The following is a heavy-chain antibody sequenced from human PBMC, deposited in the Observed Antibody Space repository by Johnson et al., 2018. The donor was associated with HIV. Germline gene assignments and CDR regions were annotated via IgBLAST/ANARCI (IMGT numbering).Heavy chain of an antibody. Sequence: VQLVESGGGLVQPGRSLRLPCAASGFTFDDYAMHWVRQAPGKGLEWVSGISWNSGSIGYADSVKGRFSISRDNAKNSLYLQMNRRRDEDTAFYYCAAIGGIGSRWSAAFAIWGQGTMVTVSS. CDR2: ISWNSGSI. CDR3: AAIGGIGSRWSAAFAI. V-gene: IGHV3-9*01. D-gene: IGHD6-13*01. CDR1: GFTFDDYA. J-gene: IGHJ3*02.